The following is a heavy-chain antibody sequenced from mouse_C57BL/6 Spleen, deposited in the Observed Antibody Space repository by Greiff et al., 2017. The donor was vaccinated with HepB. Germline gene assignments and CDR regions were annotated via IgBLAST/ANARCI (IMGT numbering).Heavy chain of an antibody. J-gene: IGHJ3*01. Sequence: VQLQQSGPELVKPGASVKISCKASGYSFTGYYMNWVKQSTEKSLEWIGEINPSTGGTTYNQKFKAKATLTVDKSSSTAYMQLKSLTSEDSAVYYCARSGGDGYPFAYWGQGTLVTVSA. D-gene: IGHD2-3*01. CDR1: GYSFTGYY. CDR2: INPSTGGT. CDR3: ARSGGDGYPFAY. V-gene: IGHV1-42*01.